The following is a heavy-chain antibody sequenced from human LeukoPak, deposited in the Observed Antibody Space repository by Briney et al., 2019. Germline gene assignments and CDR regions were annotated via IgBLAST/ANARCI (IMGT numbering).Heavy chain of an antibody. D-gene: IGHD3-10*01. Sequence: SETLSLTCTVSGGSISSYYWSWIRQPPGKGLEWIGYIYYSGSTNYNPSLKSRVTISVDTSKNQFSLKLSSVTAADTAVYYCAGGVGSGNFDIWGQGTMVTVSS. J-gene: IGHJ3*02. V-gene: IGHV4-59*01. CDR3: AGGVGSGNFDI. CDR1: GGSISSYY. CDR2: IYYSGST.